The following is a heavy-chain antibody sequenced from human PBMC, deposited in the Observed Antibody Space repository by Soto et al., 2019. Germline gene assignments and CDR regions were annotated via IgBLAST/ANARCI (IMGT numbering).Heavy chain of an antibody. CDR1: GGSIRGYY. V-gene: IGHV4-59*08. CDR3: ARSRAYGGQADY. D-gene: IGHD4-17*01. Sequence: QVQLQESGPGLVKPSETLSLTCTVSGGSIRGYYWSWIRQPPGKGLEWIGYIYSSGTTNYNPSLKSRVTMSLDTSKNHFSLKLTSVTAADTAMYFCARSRAYGGQADYWGQGTLVTVSS. CDR2: IYSSGTT. J-gene: IGHJ4*02.